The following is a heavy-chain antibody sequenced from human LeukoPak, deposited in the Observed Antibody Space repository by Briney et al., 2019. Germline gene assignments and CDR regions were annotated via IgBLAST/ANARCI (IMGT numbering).Heavy chain of an antibody. CDR2: IYYSGST. CDR1: GGSISSYY. V-gene: IGHV4-59*08. J-gene: IGHJ4*02. D-gene: IGHD6-19*01. CDR3: ASGYSSGWYSW. Sequence: ASETLSLTCTVSGGSISSYYWSWIRQPPGEGLEWIGYIYYSGSTNYNPSLKSRVIISVDTSKNQFSLKVSSVTAADTAVYYCASGYSSGWYSWWGQGTLVTVSS.